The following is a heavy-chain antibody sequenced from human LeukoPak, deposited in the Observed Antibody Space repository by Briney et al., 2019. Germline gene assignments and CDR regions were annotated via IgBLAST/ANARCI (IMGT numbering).Heavy chain of an antibody. CDR2: ISYDGSNK. CDR1: GFTFSSYA. Sequence: GGSLRLSCAASGFTFSSYAMHWVRQAPGKGLEWVAVISYDGSNKYYEDSVKGRFTISRDNSKNTLYLQMNSLRAEDTAVYYCARVTVTAAFDIWGQGTMVTVSS. CDR3: ARVTVTAAFDI. J-gene: IGHJ3*02. V-gene: IGHV3-30-3*01. D-gene: IGHD4-17*01.